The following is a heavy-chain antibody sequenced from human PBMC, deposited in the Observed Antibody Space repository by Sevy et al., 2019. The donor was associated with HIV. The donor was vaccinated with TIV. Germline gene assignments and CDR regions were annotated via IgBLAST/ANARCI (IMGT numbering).Heavy chain of an antibody. Sequence: GGSLRLSCAASGFTFSSYSMNWVRQAPGKGLEWVSSISSSSSYIYYADSVKGRFTISRDNAKNSPYLQMNSLRAEDTAVYYCARDLRVGAVYYFDYWGQGTLVTVSS. V-gene: IGHV3-21*01. J-gene: IGHJ4*02. CDR1: GFTFSSYS. CDR3: ARDLRVGAVYYFDY. CDR2: ISSSSSYI. D-gene: IGHD1-26*01.